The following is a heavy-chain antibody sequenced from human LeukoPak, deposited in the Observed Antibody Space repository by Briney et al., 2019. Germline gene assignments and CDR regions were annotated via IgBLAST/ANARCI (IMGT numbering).Heavy chain of an antibody. CDR2: IYTSGST. D-gene: IGHD2-2*02. Sequence: SETLSLTGTVSGGSISSYYWSWIRQPAGKGLEWIGRIYTSGSTNYNPSLKSRVTMSVDTSKNQFSLKLSSVTAADTAVYYCARAAAISPNYYYYMDVWGKGTTVTVSS. CDR1: GGSISSYY. V-gene: IGHV4-4*07. J-gene: IGHJ6*03. CDR3: ARAAAISPNYYYYMDV.